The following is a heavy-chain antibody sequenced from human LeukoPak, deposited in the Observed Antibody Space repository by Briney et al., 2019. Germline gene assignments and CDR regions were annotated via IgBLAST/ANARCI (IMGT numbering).Heavy chain of an antibody. CDR1: GFTFSSYA. CDR2: ISGSGGST. Sequence: GGSLRLFCAASGFTFSSYAMSWVRQAPGKGLEWVSAISGSGGSTYYADSVKGRFTISRDNSKNTLYLQMNSLRAEDTAVYYCAKDYDFWSGYSDYFDYWGQGTLVTVSS. J-gene: IGHJ4*02. CDR3: AKDYDFWSGYSDYFDY. D-gene: IGHD3-3*01. V-gene: IGHV3-23*01.